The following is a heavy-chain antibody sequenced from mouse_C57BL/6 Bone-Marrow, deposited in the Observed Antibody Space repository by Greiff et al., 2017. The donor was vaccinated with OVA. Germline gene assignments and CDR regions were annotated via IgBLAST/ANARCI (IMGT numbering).Heavy chain of an antibody. CDR2: ISDGGSYT. J-gene: IGHJ2*01. V-gene: IGHV5-4*01. D-gene: IGHD1-1*01. CDR3: ARAGAITTVVAFDY. CDR1: GFTFSSYA. Sequence: EVQGVESGGGLVKPGGSLKLSCAASGFTFSSYAMSWVRQTPEKRLEWVATISDGGSYTYYPDNVKGRFTISRDNAKTNLYLQMSHLKSEDTAMYYCARAGAITTVVAFDYWGQGTTLTVSS.